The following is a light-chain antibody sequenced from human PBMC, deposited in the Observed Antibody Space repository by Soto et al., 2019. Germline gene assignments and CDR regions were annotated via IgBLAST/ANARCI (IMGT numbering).Light chain of an antibody. CDR3: QQRSSWPLT. CDR2: DAS. CDR1: QSINNY. J-gene: IGKJ4*01. Sequence: EIVLTQSPAPLSFSPGERATLSCRASQSINNYLGWYQQKPGQAPRLLISDASNRATGIPARFSGSGSGTDLSLTISSLEPEDFAVYYCQQRSSWPLTCGGGPKVEIK. V-gene: IGKV3-11*01.